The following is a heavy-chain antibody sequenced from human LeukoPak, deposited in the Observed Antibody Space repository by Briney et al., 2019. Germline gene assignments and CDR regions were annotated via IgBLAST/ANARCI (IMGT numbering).Heavy chain of an antibody. Sequence: GGSLRLSCAASGFTFSTYAMSWVRQAPAKGLEWVSAISHSGSSTYYANSVKGRFTISRDNSKNTLYLQMNSLKAEDTAVYYCAKKAVGTSTGGPFDYWGQGTLVIVSS. J-gene: IGHJ4*02. CDR1: GFTFSTYA. CDR3: AKKAVGTSTGGPFDY. D-gene: IGHD1-26*01. V-gene: IGHV3-23*01. CDR2: ISHSGSST.